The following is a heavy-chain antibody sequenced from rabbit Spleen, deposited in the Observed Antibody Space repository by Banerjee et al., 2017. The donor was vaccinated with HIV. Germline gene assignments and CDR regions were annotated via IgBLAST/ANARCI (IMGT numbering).Heavy chain of an antibody. CDR2: IYTGSSGST. Sequence: QEQLVESGGGLVQPEGSLTLTCTASGFSFSISYYMCWVRQAPGKGLEWIGCIYTGSSGSTYYASWAKGRFTISKTSSTTVTLQMTSLTAADTATYFCARGSRGVYVYGMDLWGPGTLVTVS. V-gene: IGHV1S45*01. CDR1: GFSFSISYY. D-gene: IGHD1-1*01. CDR3: ARGSRGVYVYGMDL. J-gene: IGHJ6*01.